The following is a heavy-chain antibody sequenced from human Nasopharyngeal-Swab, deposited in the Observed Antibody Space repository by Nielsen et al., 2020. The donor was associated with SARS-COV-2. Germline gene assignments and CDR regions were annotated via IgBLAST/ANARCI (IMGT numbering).Heavy chain of an antibody. D-gene: IGHD3-10*01. J-gene: IGHJ4*02. CDR1: GFRFSRFV. Sequence: GGSLRLSCAASGFRFSRFVMSWVRQATVKGLEWGSVNRGTSGTTYYGDSVEGRFTISRDNSKDTLYLQMSSLRVEDTAVYYCAKDVGSGRNFFDHWGQGTLVTVSS. CDR2: NRGTSGTT. CDR3: AKDVGSGRNFFDH. V-gene: IGHV3-23*01.